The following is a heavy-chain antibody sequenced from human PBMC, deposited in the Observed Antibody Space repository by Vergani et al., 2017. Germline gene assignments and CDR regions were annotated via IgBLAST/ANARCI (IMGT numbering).Heavy chain of an antibody. Sequence: QVQLQESGPGLVKPSQTLSLTCTVSGGSISSGGYYWSWIRQHPGKGLEWIGYIYYSGSTYYNPSLKSRVTISVDTSKNQFSLKLTSVTAADTAVYYCARGRGNWNDDAFDIWGQGTMVTVSS. V-gene: IGHV4-31*03. D-gene: IGHD1-20*01. CDR3: ARGRGNWNDDAFDI. CDR1: GGSISSGGYY. CDR2: IYYSGST. J-gene: IGHJ3*02.